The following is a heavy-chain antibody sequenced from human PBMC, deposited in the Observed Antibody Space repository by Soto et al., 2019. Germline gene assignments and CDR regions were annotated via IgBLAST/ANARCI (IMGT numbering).Heavy chain of an antibody. Sequence: SVKVSCKASGGTFSSYAISWVRQAPGQGLEWMGGIIPIFGTANYAQKFQGRVTITADESTSTAYMELSSLRSEDTAVYYCAREDCGGDCYLIGDYYYYGMDVWGQGTTVTVSS. CDR3: AREDCGGDCYLIGDYYYYGMDV. J-gene: IGHJ6*02. D-gene: IGHD2-21*02. V-gene: IGHV1-69*13. CDR1: GGTFSSYA. CDR2: IIPIFGTA.